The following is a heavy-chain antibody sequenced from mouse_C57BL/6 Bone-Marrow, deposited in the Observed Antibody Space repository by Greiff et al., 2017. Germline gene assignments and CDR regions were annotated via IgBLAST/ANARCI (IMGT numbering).Heavy chain of an antibody. D-gene: IGHD2-5*01. CDR2: INPSSGYT. CDR1: GYTFTSYW. Sequence: QVQLQQPGAELAKPGASVKLSCKASGYTFTSYWMHWVKQRPGQGLEWIGYINPSSGYTKYNQKFKDKATLTAEKSSGTAYMQLGSLTYEDSAVYYCARSYYSNYVYWYFDVWGTGTTVTVSS. J-gene: IGHJ1*03. CDR3: ARSYYSNYVYWYFDV. V-gene: IGHV1-7*01.